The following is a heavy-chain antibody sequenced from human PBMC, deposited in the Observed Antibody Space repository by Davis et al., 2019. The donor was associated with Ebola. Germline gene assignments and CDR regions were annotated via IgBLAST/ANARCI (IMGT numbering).Heavy chain of an antibody. V-gene: IGHV3-43*02. D-gene: IGHD5-12*01. CDR1: GFTFDDYA. CDR2: ISGDGRST. Sequence: PGGSLRLSCAASGFTFDDYAMHWVRQAPGKGLEWVCLISGDGRSTYYADSVKGRFTISRDNSKNSLYLQMNSLRTEDTALYYCAKQGYSGYDHYYYYGMEVWGQGTTVTVSS. CDR3: AKQGYSGYDHYYYYGMEV. J-gene: IGHJ6*02.